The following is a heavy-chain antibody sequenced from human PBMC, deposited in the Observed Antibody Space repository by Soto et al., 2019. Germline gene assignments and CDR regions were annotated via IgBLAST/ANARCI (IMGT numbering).Heavy chain of an antibody. CDR1: GGSISSGGYS. CDR2: IYHSGST. CDR3: ARGPSGDKVDS. V-gene: IGHV4-30-2*01. Sequence: PSETLSLTCAVSGGSISSGGYSWSWIRQPPGKGLEWIGYIYHSGSTYYNPSLESRVTISVDRSKNQFSLKLSSVTAADTAVYYCARGPSGDKVDSWGQGTLVTGSS. D-gene: IGHD1-26*01. J-gene: IGHJ4*02.